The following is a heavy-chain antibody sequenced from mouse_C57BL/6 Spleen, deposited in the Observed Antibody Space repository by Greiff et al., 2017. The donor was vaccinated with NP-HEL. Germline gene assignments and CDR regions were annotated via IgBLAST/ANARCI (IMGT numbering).Heavy chain of an antibody. CDR2: ISGGGGNT. V-gene: IGHV5-9*01. CDR3: ARLYHYFDY. Sequence: EVMLVESGGGLVKPGGSLKLSCAASGFTFSGYTMSWVRQTPEKRLEWVATISGGGGNTYYPDSVKGRFTISRDNAKNTLYLQMSSLRSEDTALYYCARLYHYFDYWGQGTTLTVSS. D-gene: IGHD1-1*01. J-gene: IGHJ2*01. CDR1: GFTFSGYT.